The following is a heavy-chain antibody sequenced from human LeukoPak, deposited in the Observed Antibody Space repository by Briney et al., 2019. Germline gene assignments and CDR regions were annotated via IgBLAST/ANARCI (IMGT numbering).Heavy chain of an antibody. D-gene: IGHD2-21*02. Sequence: SETLSLTSTVSGGTISSYYWSWIRQPPGQGLEWIGYIYYSGSTNYNPSLKSRVTISVDTSRNQFSLKLSSVTAADTAVYYCARASKVRCGGDCYSYYFDYWGQGTLVTVSS. CDR3: ARASKVRCGGDCYSYYFDY. CDR2: IYYSGST. J-gene: IGHJ4*02. V-gene: IGHV4-59*01. CDR1: GGTISSYY.